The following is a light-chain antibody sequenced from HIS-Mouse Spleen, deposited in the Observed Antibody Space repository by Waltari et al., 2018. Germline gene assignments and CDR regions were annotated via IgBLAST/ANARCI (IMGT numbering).Light chain of an antibody. Sequence: AIQLTQSPSSLSASVGDRVTIACRARQGISSALAWYQQKPGKAPKLLIYCASRLERGVPSRFRGSGSGTDFTLTISSLQPEDFATYYCHRFSSYPVTFGQGTRLEIK. CDR2: CAS. J-gene: IGKJ5*01. CDR1: QGISSA. V-gene: IGKV1-13*02. CDR3: HRFSSYPVT.